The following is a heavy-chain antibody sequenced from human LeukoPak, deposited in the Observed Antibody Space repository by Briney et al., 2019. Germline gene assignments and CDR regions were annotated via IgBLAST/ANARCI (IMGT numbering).Heavy chain of an antibody. CDR1: GFTFGDYA. J-gene: IGHJ4*02. CDR2: IRSKAYGGTT. Sequence: GGSLRLSCTASGFTFGDYAMSWFRQAPGKGLEWVGFIRSKAYGGTTEYAASVRGRFTISRDDSKSIAYLQMNSLKTEDTAVYYCTRVRRRLDYYDSSGYSDYWGQGTLVTVSS. D-gene: IGHD3-22*01. CDR3: TRVRRRLDYYDSSGYSDY. V-gene: IGHV3-49*03.